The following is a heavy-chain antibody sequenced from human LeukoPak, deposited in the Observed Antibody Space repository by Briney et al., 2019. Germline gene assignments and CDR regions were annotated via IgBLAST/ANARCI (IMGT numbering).Heavy chain of an antibody. CDR2: ISAYNGNT. Sequence: GASVKVSCKASGYTFTSYGISWVRQAPGQGLEWMGWISAYNGNTNYAQKLQGRVTMTTDTSTSTAYMELRSLRSDDTAVYYCAREDSGGWYLWDFQYYFDYWGQGTLVTVSS. J-gene: IGHJ4*02. D-gene: IGHD6-19*01. CDR3: AREDSGGWYLWDFQYYFDY. V-gene: IGHV1-18*01. CDR1: GYTFTSYG.